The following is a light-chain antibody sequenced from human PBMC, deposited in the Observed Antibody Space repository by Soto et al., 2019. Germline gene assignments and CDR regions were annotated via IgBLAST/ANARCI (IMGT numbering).Light chain of an antibody. V-gene: IGLV2-14*01. Sequence: VLTQPASVSGSPGQSITISCTGTASDVGAYNYVSWYQHHPDKAPKLMIYEVRNRPSGVSNRFSGSKSVNTASLTISGLQPEDEADYYCGSYATSDTFVFGTGTKVTVL. J-gene: IGLJ1*01. CDR2: EVR. CDR1: ASDVGAYNY. CDR3: GSYATSDTFV.